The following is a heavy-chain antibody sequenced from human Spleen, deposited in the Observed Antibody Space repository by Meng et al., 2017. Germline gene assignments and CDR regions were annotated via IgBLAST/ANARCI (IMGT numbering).Heavy chain of an antibody. Sequence: SETLSLTCAVYGGSFSGYYWSWIRQPPGKGLEWIGEINHSGSTNYNPSLKSRVTISVDTSKNQFSLKLSSVTAADTAVYYCARGQDYGGNMIDYWGQGTLVTVSS. V-gene: IGHV4-34*01. CDR2: INHSGST. CDR1: GGSFSGYY. D-gene: IGHD4-23*01. J-gene: IGHJ4*02. CDR3: ARGQDYGGNMIDY.